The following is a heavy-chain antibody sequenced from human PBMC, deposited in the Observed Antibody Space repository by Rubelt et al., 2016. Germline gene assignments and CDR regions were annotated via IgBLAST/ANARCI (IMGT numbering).Heavy chain of an antibody. D-gene: IGHD3-3*01. V-gene: IGHV3-7*05. J-gene: IGHJ6*02. CDR3: AKFVGFGVSYYGMDV. Sequence: EVQLVESGGGLVQPGGSLRLSCAASGFTFSNYWMSWLRQAPGKGLEWVANSNQDGSEKYYVDSVKGRFTISRDSAKNSLYLQMDGLRVEDTAVYYCAKFVGFGVSYYGMDVWGQGTTVTVSS. CDR1: GFTFSNYW. CDR2: SNQDGSEK.